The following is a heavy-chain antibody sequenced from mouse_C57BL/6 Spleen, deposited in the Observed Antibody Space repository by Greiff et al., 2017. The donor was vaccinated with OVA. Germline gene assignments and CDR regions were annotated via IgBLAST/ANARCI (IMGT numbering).Heavy chain of an antibody. CDR2: FYPGSGSI. J-gene: IGHJ4*01. D-gene: IGHD4-1*02. CDR3: ARHEGVVNWAYYAMDY. CDR1: GYTFTEYT. Sequence: VQLQESGAELVKPGASVKLSCKASGYTFTEYTIHWVKQRSGQGLEWIGWFYPGSGSIKYNEKFKDKATLTADKSSSTVYMELSRLTSEDSAVYFCARHEGVVNWAYYAMDYWGQGTSVTVSS. V-gene: IGHV1-62-2*01.